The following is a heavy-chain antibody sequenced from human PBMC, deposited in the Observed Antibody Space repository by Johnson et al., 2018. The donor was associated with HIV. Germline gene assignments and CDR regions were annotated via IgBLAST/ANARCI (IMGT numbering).Heavy chain of an antibody. J-gene: IGHJ3*02. D-gene: IGHD2-15*01. CDR1: GFTFSSYA. CDR3: ARGGSCYNAHFDI. Sequence: QVQLVESGGGVVQPGRSLRLSCAASGFTFSSYAMHWVRQAPGKGLEWVAVISYDGSNKYYADSVKGRFTISRDNSKNTLYLQMNSLRAEDTAVYYCARGGSCYNAHFDIWGQGTMVPVSS. V-gene: IGHV3-30*04. CDR2: ISYDGSNK.